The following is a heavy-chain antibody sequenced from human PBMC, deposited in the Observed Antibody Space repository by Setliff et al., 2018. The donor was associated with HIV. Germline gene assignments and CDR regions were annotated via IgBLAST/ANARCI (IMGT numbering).Heavy chain of an antibody. D-gene: IGHD2-2*02. V-gene: IGHV1-18*01. CDR3: ARDRRPAGINYGYGYLDD. J-gene: IGHJ4*02. CDR1: GYTLTSYG. CDR2: ISAYSGNTNGKT. Sequence: ASVKVSCKASGYTLTSYGISWVRQAPGQGLEWMGWISAYSGNTNGKTKYAQNFQGGVTITTDTSTSTALMELRRLRSDDTAVYYCARDRRPAGINYGYGYLDDWGQGTLVTVSS.